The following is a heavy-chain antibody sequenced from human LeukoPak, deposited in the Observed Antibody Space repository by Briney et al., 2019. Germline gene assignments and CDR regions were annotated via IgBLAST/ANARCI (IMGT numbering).Heavy chain of an antibody. J-gene: IGHJ4*02. Sequence: GGSLRLSCKASGFSIKIYWMNWVRQAPGKGLEWVSYISSSGSTIYYADSVKGRFTISRDNAKNSLYLQMNSLRAEDTAVYYCARLQWFGGYYFDYWGQGTLVTVSS. D-gene: IGHD3-10*01. V-gene: IGHV3-48*04. CDR1: GFSIKIYW. CDR3: ARLQWFGGYYFDY. CDR2: ISSSGSTI.